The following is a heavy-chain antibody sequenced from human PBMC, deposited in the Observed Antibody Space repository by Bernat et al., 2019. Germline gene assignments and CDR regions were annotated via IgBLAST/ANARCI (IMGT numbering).Heavy chain of an antibody. J-gene: IGHJ3*02. Sequence: EVQLVQSGAEVKKPGESLRISCKGSGYSFTSYWISWVRQMPGKGLEWMGRIDPSDSYTNSSPSFQGHVTISADKSISTAYLQWSSLKASDTAMYYCARAYCGGDCFPAVLDAFDIWGQGTMVTVSS. CDR2: IDPSDSYT. V-gene: IGHV5-10-1*03. D-gene: IGHD2-21*02. CDR1: GYSFTSYW. CDR3: ARAYCGGDCFPAVLDAFDI.